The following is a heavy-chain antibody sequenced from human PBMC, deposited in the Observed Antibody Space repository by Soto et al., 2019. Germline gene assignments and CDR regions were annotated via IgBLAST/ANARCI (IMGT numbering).Heavy chain of an antibody. D-gene: IGHD2-21*01. J-gene: IGHJ4*02. V-gene: IGHV3-30-3*01. CDR2: ISSDGSNR. CDR1: GFPLINQI. CDR3: ARDDDNGCDCDLAY. Sequence: GGTLRLPCSVGGFPLINQIMRWLPQGTTKGLEWVARISSDGSNRYYADSVKGRFTTSRDNAKNTMYLQMNSLRVEDTAVYYCARDDDNGCDCDLAYWGQGALVPVSS.